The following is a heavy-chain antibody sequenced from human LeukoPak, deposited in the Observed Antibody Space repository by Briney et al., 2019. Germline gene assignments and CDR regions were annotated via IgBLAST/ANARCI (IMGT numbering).Heavy chain of an antibody. J-gene: IGHJ5*02. Sequence: SETLSLTCAVYGGSFSGYYWSWIRQPPGKGLERIGEINHSGSTNYNPSLKSRVTISVDTSKNQFSLKLSSVTAADTAVYYCAREYPKGGSYRFDPWGQGTLVTVSS. V-gene: IGHV4-34*01. D-gene: IGHD1-26*01. CDR3: AREYPKGGSYRFDP. CDR1: GGSFSGYY. CDR2: INHSGST.